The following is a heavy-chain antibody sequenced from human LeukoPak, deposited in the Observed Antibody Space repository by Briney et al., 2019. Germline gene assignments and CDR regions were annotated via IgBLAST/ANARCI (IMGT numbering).Heavy chain of an antibody. CDR3: ARPAYCSSTSCYKSRYWYFDL. CDR1: GGSISSYY. CDR2: IYTSGST. Sequence: SETLSLTCTVSGGSISSYYWSWIRQPPGKGLEWIGYIYTSGSTNYNPSLKSRVTISVDTSKNQFSLKLSSVTAADTAVYYCARPAYCSSTSCYKSRYWYFDLWGRGTLVTVSS. J-gene: IGHJ2*01. D-gene: IGHD2-2*01. V-gene: IGHV4-4*09.